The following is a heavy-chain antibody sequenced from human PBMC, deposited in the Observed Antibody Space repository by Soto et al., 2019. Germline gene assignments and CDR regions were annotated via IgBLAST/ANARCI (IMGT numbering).Heavy chain of an antibody. V-gene: IGHV4-30-2*06. D-gene: IGHD5-12*01. CDR1: GASISYGGFS. CDR2: ISHLEST. Sequence: SETLSLTCTVSGASISYGGFSWSWIRQSPGKGLEWIGYISHLESTYFHPSFKSRLTMSIDRTRNQFSLKLSSVTAADMAVDEGARGGGYDSFDDWGQGGLVTVSS. J-gene: IGHJ4*02. CDR3: ARGGGYDSFDD.